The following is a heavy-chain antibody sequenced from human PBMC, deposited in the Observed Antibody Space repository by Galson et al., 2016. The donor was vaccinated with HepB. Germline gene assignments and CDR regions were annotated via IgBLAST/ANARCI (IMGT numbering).Heavy chain of an antibody. CDR2: IHDSGST. J-gene: IGHJ4*02. Sequence: TLSLTCTVSGGSLRGGDYYWSWIRPPPGQGLEWVGFIHDSGSTYYNPNLHSRLTISVDRAKNQFSLKLSSVTVADTAVYHCARTYYNFLTGYYRYYFDFWGQGTLVTVSS. CDR1: GGSLRGGDYY. CDR3: ARTYYNFLTGYYRYYFDF. D-gene: IGHD3-9*01. V-gene: IGHV4-30-4*01.